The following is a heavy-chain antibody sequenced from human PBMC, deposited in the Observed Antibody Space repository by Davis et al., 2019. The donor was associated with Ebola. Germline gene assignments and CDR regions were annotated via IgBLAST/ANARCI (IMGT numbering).Heavy chain of an antibody. D-gene: IGHD5-24*01. Sequence: PGGSLRLSCAASGFTFSSYGMHWVRQAPGKGLEWVAVISYDGSNKYYADSVKGRFTISRDNSKNTLYLQMNSLRAEDTAVYYCARDQDDYDYYGMDVWGQGTTVTVSS. CDR3: ARDQDDYDYYGMDV. CDR2: ISYDGSNK. V-gene: IGHV3-30*03. J-gene: IGHJ6*02. CDR1: GFTFSSYG.